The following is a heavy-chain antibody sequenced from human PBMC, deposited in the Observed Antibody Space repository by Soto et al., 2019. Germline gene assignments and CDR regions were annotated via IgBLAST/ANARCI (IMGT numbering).Heavy chain of an antibody. J-gene: IGHJ3*02. CDR1: GFTFSSYA. Sequence: GGSLRLSCAASGFTFSSYAMHWVRQAPGKGLEWVAVISYDGSNKYYADSVKGRFTISRDNSKNTLYLQMNSLRAEDTAVYYCAREGGEAYYDFWSGYRSDAFDIWGQGTMVTVSS. V-gene: IGHV3-30-3*01. CDR3: AREGGEAYYDFWSGYRSDAFDI. D-gene: IGHD3-3*01. CDR2: ISYDGSNK.